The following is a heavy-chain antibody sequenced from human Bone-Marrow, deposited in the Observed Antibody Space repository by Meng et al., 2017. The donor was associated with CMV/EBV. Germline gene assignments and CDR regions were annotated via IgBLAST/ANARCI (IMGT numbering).Heavy chain of an antibody. V-gene: IGHV3-30*02. J-gene: IGHJ6*02. CDR3: ARSGYCSSTSCRYGMDV. D-gene: IGHD2-2*03. CDR1: RFAFSSYG. CDR2: IRYDGSNK. Sequence: GGSLRLSCAASRFAFSSYGMHWVRQAPGKGLEWVAFIRYDGSNKYYADSVKGLFTISRDNSKNTLYLQMNSLRAEDTAVYYCARSGYCSSTSCRYGMDVWGQGTTVTVSS.